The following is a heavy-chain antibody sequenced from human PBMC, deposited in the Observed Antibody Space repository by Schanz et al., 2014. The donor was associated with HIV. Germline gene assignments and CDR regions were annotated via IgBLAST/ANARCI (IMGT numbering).Heavy chain of an antibody. J-gene: IGHJ4*02. Sequence: QVWLVQSGAEVKTPGASVKVSCKTSGYGFTNYGVTWVRQAPGQGLAWMGWINPSSGGTNYAQKFQGRVTMTRDTSISTAYMELRRLRSDDTAVYYCARDQNVISMVRGVMGGVDYWGQGTLVTVSS. D-gene: IGHD3-10*01. CDR3: ARDQNVISMVRGVMGGVDY. CDR2: INPSSGGT. V-gene: IGHV1-2*02. CDR1: GYGFTNYG.